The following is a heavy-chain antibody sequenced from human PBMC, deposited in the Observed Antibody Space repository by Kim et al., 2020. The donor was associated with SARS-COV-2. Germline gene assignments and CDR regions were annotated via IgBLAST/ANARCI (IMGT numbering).Heavy chain of an antibody. Sequence: NSNPPLSSRVTISVATSKNQFSLKLSSVTAADTAVYYCAGTARGANFDYWGRGALVTVSS. CDR3: AGTARGANFDY. D-gene: IGHD1-26*01. V-gene: IGHV4-4*09. J-gene: IGHJ4*02.